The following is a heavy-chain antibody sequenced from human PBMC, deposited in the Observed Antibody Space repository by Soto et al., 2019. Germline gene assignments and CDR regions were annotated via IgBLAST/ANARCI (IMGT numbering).Heavy chain of an antibody. Sequence: ESGGGVVQPGRSLRLSCAASGFTFSNYALHWVRQAPGKGLEWVAFISNDGSNKLYADSVKGRFTISRDNSKNTLYLEMNSLRAEDTAVYYCARAGGGYLDYWGQGTLVTVSS. CDR2: ISNDGSNK. CDR1: GFTFSNYA. D-gene: IGHD2-15*01. J-gene: IGHJ4*02. V-gene: IGHV3-30*04. CDR3: ARAGGGYLDY.